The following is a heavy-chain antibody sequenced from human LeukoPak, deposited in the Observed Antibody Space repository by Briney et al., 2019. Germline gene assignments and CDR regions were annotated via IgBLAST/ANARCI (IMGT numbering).Heavy chain of an antibody. J-gene: IGHJ5*02. CDR1: GYTFTSYG. Sequence: ASVKVSCKASGYTFTSYGISWVRQAPGQGLEWMGWISAYNGNTNYAQKLQGRVTMTTDTSTSTAYMELRSLRSDDTAVYYCARASPYYDFWSGYWNNWFDPWGQGTLVTVSS. CDR3: ARASPYYDFWSGYWNNWFDP. V-gene: IGHV1-18*01. CDR2: ISAYNGNT. D-gene: IGHD3-3*01.